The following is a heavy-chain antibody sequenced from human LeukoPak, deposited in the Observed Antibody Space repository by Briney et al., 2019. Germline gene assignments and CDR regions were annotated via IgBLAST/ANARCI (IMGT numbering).Heavy chain of an antibody. CDR3: ARVQVPYFDWLLENWFDP. CDR2: ISRGGITL. J-gene: IGHJ5*02. D-gene: IGHD3-9*01. Sequence: GGSLRLSCAASGFSFSTHGMNWVRQAPGKGLEWVSYISRGGITLYYADSVKGRFTISRDNAKNSLYLEMNSLRAEDTAVYYCARVQVPYFDWLLENWFDPWGQGTLVIVSS. CDR1: GFSFSTHG. V-gene: IGHV3-48*04.